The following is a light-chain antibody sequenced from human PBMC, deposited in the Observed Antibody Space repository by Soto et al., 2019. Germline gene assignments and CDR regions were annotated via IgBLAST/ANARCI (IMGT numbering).Light chain of an antibody. Sequence: NFMLTQPHSVSESPGKTVTISCTRSSGNIASKYVQWYQQRPGSAPSTVIYEYYERPSGVPDRFSGAIDSSSNSASLTISGLKTEDEADYYCQSYDNYNVVFGRGTKVTVL. V-gene: IGLV6-57*04. CDR2: EYY. J-gene: IGLJ2*01. CDR3: QSYDNYNVV. CDR1: SGNIASKY.